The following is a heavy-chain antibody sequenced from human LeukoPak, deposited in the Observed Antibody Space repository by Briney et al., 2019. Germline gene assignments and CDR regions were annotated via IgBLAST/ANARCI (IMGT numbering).Heavy chain of an antibody. D-gene: IGHD2-2*01. CDR1: GFTFSSYW. Sequence: GGSLRLSCAGSGFTFSSYWMHWVRQAPGKGLVWISRINSDGASTTYADSVRGRFTISRDNAKNTLFLQMNSLRVEDTAVYFCARDPGRYCSTSSCYENWFDPWGQGTLVTVSS. CDR3: ARDPGRYCSTSSCYENWFDP. CDR2: INSDGAST. J-gene: IGHJ5*02. V-gene: IGHV3-74*03.